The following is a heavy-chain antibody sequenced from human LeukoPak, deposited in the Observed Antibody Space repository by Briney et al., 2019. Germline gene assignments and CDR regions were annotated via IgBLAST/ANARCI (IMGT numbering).Heavy chain of an antibody. Sequence: GRSLRLSCAASGFTFSSYAMHGVRQAPGKGLEWVAVISYDGSNKYYADSVKGRFTISRDNSKNTLYLQMNSLRAEDTAVYYCARDPQWLFTFDIWGQGTMVTVSS. CDR3: ARDPQWLFTFDI. CDR2: ISYDGSNK. J-gene: IGHJ3*02. D-gene: IGHD6-19*01. CDR1: GFTFSSYA. V-gene: IGHV3-30-3*01.